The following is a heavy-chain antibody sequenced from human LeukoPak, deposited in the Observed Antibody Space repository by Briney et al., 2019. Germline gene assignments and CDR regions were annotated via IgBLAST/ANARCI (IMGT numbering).Heavy chain of an antibody. Sequence: SKTLSLTCTVSGGSISSYYWSWIRQPPGKGLEWIGYIYYSGSTNCNPSLKSRVTISVDTSKNQFSLKLSSVTAADTAVYYCARSNSGSYWYYFDYWGQGTLVTVSS. V-gene: IGHV4-59*01. CDR1: GGSISSYY. J-gene: IGHJ4*02. CDR3: ARSNSGSYWYYFDY. CDR2: IYYSGST. D-gene: IGHD1-26*01.